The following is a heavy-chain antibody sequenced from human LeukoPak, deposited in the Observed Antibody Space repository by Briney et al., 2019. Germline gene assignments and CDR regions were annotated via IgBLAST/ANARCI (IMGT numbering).Heavy chain of an antibody. CDR1: GFSFSTYA. V-gene: IGHV3-23*05. CDR2: IGSDNKP. D-gene: IGHD2-15*01. Sequence: PGGSLRLSCEASGFSFSTYAMTWVRQAPGKGLEWVSSIGSDNKPHYSESVKGRFAISRDNSKNTLFLQLHNLRVQDTALYYFARGLQYEVAMDFWGQGTTVTVSS. J-gene: IGHJ6*01. CDR3: ARGLQYEVAMDF.